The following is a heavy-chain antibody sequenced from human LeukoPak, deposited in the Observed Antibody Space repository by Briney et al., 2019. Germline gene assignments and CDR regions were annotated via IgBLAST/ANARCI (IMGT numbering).Heavy chain of an antibody. V-gene: IGHV4-4*07. D-gene: IGHD5-18*01. CDR2: IYTSGST. CDR1: GGSISSYY. CDR3: ARNTGGYSYGYNYYMDV. J-gene: IGHJ6*03. Sequence: SDTLSLTCTVSGGSISSYYWSWIRQPAGKGLEWIGRIYTSGSTNYNPSLKSRVTMSVDTSKNQFSLKLSSVTAADTAVYYCARNTGGYSYGYNYYMDVWGKRTTVTVSS.